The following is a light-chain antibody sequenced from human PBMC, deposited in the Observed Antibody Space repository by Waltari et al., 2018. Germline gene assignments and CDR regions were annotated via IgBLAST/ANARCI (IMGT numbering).Light chain of an antibody. J-gene: IGKJ4*02. CDR2: DAS. V-gene: IGKV3-20*01. Sequence: SCRASQSVSTYLAWYQQQPGQSPRLLIYDASSRATGIPDRFSGSGSGTDFSLTISSLEPEDIAVYYCQKYGSLPATFGEGTKVEI. CDR3: QKYGSLPAT. CDR1: QSVSTY.